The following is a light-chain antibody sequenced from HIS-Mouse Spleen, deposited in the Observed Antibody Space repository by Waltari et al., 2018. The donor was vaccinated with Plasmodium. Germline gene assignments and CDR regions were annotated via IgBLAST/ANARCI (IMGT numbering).Light chain of an antibody. CDR2: DVS. Sequence: QSALTQPRSVSGSPGQSVTISCTGTSSDVGGYNYVSWYQQHPGKAPKLMIYDVSKRPSGVPVRVSGHKSGNAASLTISGLQAEDEADYYCCSYAGSYTGVFGGGTKLTVL. CDR3: CSYAGSYTGV. V-gene: IGLV2-11*01. J-gene: IGLJ3*02. CDR1: SSDVGGYNY.